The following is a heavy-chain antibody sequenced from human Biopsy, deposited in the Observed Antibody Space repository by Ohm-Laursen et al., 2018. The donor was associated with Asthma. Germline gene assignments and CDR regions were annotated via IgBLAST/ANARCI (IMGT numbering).Heavy chain of an antibody. D-gene: IGHD5-12*01. Sequence: GSLRLSCSASGFTVSSNSMIWVRQAPGKGLEWGSYISSSSSTIYYADSVKCLFTISRDNAKNSLYLLMNSLRDDDTAVYYGARPRWGPYDYWGQGTLVTVSS. CDR3: ARPRWGPYDY. J-gene: IGHJ4*02. CDR2: ISSSSSTI. CDR1: GFTVSSNS. V-gene: IGHV3-48*02.